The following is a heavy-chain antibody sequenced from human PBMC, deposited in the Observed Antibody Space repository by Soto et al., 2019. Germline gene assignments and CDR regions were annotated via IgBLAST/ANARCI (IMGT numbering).Heavy chain of an antibody. Sequence: QVQLQESGPGLVKPSGTLSLTCAVSGGSLTSNNWWTWVRQPPGQGLEWVGEIYRTGGTNYHPSLKSRVTISLDTSENQFALKVTSLTAADTAVYYCASRDTGTSVDYWGQGPLVTVAS. D-gene: IGHD1-7*01. V-gene: IGHV4-4*02. J-gene: IGHJ4*02. CDR1: GGSLTSNNW. CDR3: ASRDTGTSVDY. CDR2: IYRTGGT.